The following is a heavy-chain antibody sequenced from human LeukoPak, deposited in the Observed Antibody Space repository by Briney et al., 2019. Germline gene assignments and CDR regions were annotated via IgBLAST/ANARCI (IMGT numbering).Heavy chain of an antibody. Sequence: PGGSLRLSCAASGFTFSSYSMIWVRQAPGKGLEWVSVIYSGGSTYYADSVKGRFTISRDNSKNTLYLQMNSLRAEDTAVYYCARDRGDSSGWYDLSGYWGQGTLVTVSS. V-gene: IGHV3-66*01. D-gene: IGHD6-19*01. J-gene: IGHJ4*02. CDR3: ARDRGDSSGWYDLSGY. CDR1: GFTFSSYS. CDR2: IYSGGST.